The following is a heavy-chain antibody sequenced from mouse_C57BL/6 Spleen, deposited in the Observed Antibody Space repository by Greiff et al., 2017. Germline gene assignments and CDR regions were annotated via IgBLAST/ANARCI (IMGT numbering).Heavy chain of an antibody. D-gene: IGHD1-1*01. J-gene: IGHJ2*01. CDR3: SSPHYYGSSYYFGY. CDR1: GFTFSSYT. Sequence: EVKLVESGGGLVKPGGSLKLSCAASGFTFSSYTMSWVRQTPEKRLEWVATISGGGGNTYYPDSVKGRFTISRDNAKNTLYLQMSSLRSEDTALYYCSSPHYYGSSYYFGYWGQGTTLTVSS. CDR2: ISGGGGNT. V-gene: IGHV5-9*01.